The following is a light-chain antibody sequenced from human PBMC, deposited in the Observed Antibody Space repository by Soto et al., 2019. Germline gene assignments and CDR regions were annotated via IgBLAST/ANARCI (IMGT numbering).Light chain of an antibody. CDR2: GES. J-gene: IGKJ4*01. CDR3: QQYGSSPAFT. CDR1: QSVSSSY. V-gene: IGKV3-20*01. Sequence: IVLTQSPGTLSLSPGERATLSCTRSQSVSSSYLAWYQQNPGQAPRLLIYGESSRATGIPDRFSGSGSGTDFTLTISRLEPEDFAVYYCQQYGSSPAFTFGGGTKVDI.